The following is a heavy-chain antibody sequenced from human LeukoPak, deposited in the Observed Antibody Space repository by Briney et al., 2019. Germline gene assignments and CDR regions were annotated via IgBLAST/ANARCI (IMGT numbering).Heavy chain of an antibody. V-gene: IGHV4-38-2*01. D-gene: IGHD3-10*01. Sequence: SETLPLTCAVSGYSISSGYYWGWIRQPPGKGLEWIGSIYHSGSTYYNPSLKSRVTISVDTSKNQFSLKLSSVTAADTAVYYCARQIRITMVRGVAGYWGQGTLVTVSS. CDR2: IYHSGST. CDR1: GYSISSGYY. J-gene: IGHJ4*02. CDR3: ARQIRITMVRGVAGY.